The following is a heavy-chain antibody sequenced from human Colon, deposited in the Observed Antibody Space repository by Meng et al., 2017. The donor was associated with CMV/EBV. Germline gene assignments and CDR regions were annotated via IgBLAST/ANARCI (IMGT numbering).Heavy chain of an antibody. CDR1: SLNTPGVG. J-gene: IGHJ6*02. V-gene: IGHV2-5*01. D-gene: IGHD4-11*01. CDR2: IYWNDEK. Sequence: SLNTPGVGVAWIRQPPGKAPEWLALIYWNDEKRYDSSLRSRVTITKDTPKNQVVLTMTNMDPADTATYYCAHSGPSLQRRYYYVVDVWGQGTTVTVSS. CDR3: AHSGPSLQRRYYYVVDV.